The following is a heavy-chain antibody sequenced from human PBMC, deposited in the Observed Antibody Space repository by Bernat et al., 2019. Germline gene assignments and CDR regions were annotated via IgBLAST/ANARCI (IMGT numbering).Heavy chain of an antibody. Sequence: EVQLLESGGGLVQPGGSLRLSCAASGFTFSSYAMSWVRQAPGKGLEWVSAISGSGGRTYDEDSVKGRFTISRDNSKNTVCLQMSSLRAEDTAVYYCAREATYYDSFTGYYNHYYYMDVWGKGTTVTVSS. V-gene: IGHV3-23*01. J-gene: IGHJ6*03. CDR1: GFTFSSYA. D-gene: IGHD3-9*01. CDR2: ISGSGGRT. CDR3: AREATYYDSFTGYYNHYYYMDV.